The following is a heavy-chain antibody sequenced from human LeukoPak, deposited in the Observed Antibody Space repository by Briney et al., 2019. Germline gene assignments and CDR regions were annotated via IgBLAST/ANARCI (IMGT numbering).Heavy chain of an antibody. D-gene: IGHD6-19*01. CDR2: INPNSGDT. CDR1: GYTFIDYS. Sequence: ASVKVSCKASGYTFIDYSMHWVRQAPGQGLRWMGRINPNSGDTNYAQEFQGRVTMTRDTSISTTYMGLSGLRSDDTAVYYCARDLGSGFNITLAGTGDWGQGTLVTVSS. J-gene: IGHJ4*02. V-gene: IGHV1-2*06. CDR3: ARDLGSGFNITLAGTGD.